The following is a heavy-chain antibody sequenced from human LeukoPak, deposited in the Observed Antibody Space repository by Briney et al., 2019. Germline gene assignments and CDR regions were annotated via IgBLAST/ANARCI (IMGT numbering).Heavy chain of an antibody. CDR1: GGSIGSYY. CDR3: AREEVTIFGVVINDY. V-gene: IGHV4-59*01. D-gene: IGHD3-3*01. CDR2: IYYSGST. Sequence: SETLSLTCTVSGGSIGSYYWSWIRQPPGKGLEWIGYIYYSGSTNYNPSLKSRVTISVDTSKNQFSLKLSSVTAADTAVYYCAREEVTIFGVVINDYWGQGTLVTVSS. J-gene: IGHJ4*02.